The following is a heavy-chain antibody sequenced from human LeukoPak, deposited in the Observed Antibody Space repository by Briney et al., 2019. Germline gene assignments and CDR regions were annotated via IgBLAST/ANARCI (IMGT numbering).Heavy chain of an antibody. J-gene: IGHJ3*02. CDR3: ARDLGFYYDSSGYYHHDAFDI. Sequence: SETLSHTCTVSGGSISSGSYYWSWIRQPAGKGLEWIGRIYTSGSTNYNPSLKSRVTISVDTSKNQFSLKLSSVTAADTAVYYCARDLGFYYDSSGYYHHDAFDIWGQGAMVTVSS. CDR2: IYTSGST. D-gene: IGHD3-22*01. V-gene: IGHV4-61*02. CDR1: GGSISSGSYY.